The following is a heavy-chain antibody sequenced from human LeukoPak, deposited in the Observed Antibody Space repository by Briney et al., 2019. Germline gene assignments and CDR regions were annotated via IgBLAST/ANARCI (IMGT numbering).Heavy chain of an antibody. CDR3: AKVLSSFFDY. Sequence: PGGSLRLSCAASGFTFSSYSMNWVRQAPGKGLEWVSSISSSSSYIYYADSVKGRFTVSRDNSRNTLFLQMNSLRAEDTAVYYCAKVLSSFFDYRGQGALVTVSS. D-gene: IGHD6-6*01. CDR1: GFTFSSYS. J-gene: IGHJ4*02. V-gene: IGHV3-21*01. CDR2: ISSSSSYI.